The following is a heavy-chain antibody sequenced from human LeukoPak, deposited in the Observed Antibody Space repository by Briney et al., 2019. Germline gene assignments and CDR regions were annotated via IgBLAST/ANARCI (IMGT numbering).Heavy chain of an antibody. V-gene: IGHV1-46*01. Sequence: GASVKVSCKASGYTFTSYYMHWVRQAPGQGLKWMGIINPSGGSTSYAQKFQGRVTMTRDTSTSTVYMEMSSLRSEDTAVYYCARDLPNCSGGSCYPSYYFDYWGQGTLVTVSS. D-gene: IGHD2-15*01. CDR1: GYTFTSYY. J-gene: IGHJ4*02. CDR2: INPSGGST. CDR3: ARDLPNCSGGSCYPSYYFDY.